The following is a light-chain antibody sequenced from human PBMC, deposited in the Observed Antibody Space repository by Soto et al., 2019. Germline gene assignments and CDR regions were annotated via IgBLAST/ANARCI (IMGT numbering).Light chain of an antibody. CDR2: DAS. CDR1: QSITNW. V-gene: IGKV1-5*01. J-gene: IGKJ5*01. Sequence: DLQITPSPSTLSSSVGDRVTITFRASQSITNWLAWYQQKPGKAPKLLVYDASSLESGVPSRFSGSGSGTEFTLTISSLQPEDFATYYCQQANSFPFTFGQGTRLEIK. CDR3: QQANSFPFT.